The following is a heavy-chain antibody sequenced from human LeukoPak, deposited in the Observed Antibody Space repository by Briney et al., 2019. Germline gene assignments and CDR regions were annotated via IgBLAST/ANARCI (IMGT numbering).Heavy chain of an antibody. V-gene: IGHV4-4*09. CDR3: ARLDDREKFDK. CDR1: GGSISRYY. CDR2: IYSSVTT. Sequence: SETLSLTCTVSGGSISRYYWSWIRQPPGKGLEWIGYIYSSVTTKYNPDLKSRVSITIDMSKSQLFLKVSSVIASDTDVYYCARLDDREKFDKWGQGTLVTVSS. D-gene: IGHD3-22*01. J-gene: IGHJ4*02.